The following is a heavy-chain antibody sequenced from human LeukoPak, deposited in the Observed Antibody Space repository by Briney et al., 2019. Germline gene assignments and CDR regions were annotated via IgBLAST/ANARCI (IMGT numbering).Heavy chain of an antibody. CDR3: AREGIVATLDY. J-gene: IGHJ4*02. Sequence: PSGGSLRLSCAASGFSFSNYGMHWVRQAPGKGLEWVAVIWYDGVNKYYADSVKGRFTISRDMPKNTLYLQMNSLRAEDTAVYYCAREGIVATLDYWGQGTLVTVSS. D-gene: IGHD5-12*01. CDR2: IWYDGVNK. CDR1: GFSFSNYG. V-gene: IGHV3-33*01.